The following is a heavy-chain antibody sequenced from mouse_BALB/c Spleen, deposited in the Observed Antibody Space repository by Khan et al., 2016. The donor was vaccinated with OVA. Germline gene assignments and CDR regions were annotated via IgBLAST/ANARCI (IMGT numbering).Heavy chain of an antibody. CDR2: ILPGSNST. CDR1: GYTFSSYW. V-gene: IGHV1-9*01. J-gene: IGHJ3*01. Sequence: QVQLKESGAELMKPGASVKISCKATGYTFSSYWIEWVKQRPGHGLEWIGEILPGSNSTNYNERFKGKATITADTSSNTAYMQLSSLTSEDSAIYYCASGNYYGSTSCFGYWGQGTLVTVSA. D-gene: IGHD1-1*01. CDR3: ASGNYYGSTSCFGY.